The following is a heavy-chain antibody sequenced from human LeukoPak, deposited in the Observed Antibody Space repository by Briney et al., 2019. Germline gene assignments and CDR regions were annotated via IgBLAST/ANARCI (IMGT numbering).Heavy chain of an antibody. CDR3: ARDKSALQYHYYYYMDV. J-gene: IGHJ6*03. CDR2: ISAYNGNT. Sequence: ASVKVSCKASGYTFTSYGISWVRQAPGQGLEWMGWISAYNGNTNYAQKLQGRVTMTTDTSTSTAYMELRSLRSDDTAVYYCARDKSALQYHYYYYMDVWGKGTTVTVSS. D-gene: IGHD4-11*01. CDR1: GYTFTSYG. V-gene: IGHV1-18*01.